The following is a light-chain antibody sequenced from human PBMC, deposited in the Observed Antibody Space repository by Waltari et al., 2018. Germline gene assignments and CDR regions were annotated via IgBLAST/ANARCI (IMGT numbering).Light chain of an antibody. CDR1: SGHSSHV. CDR3: QTGGHGTWV. CDR2: VNSDGSH. Sequence: QLVLTQSPSASASLGASVKLTCTLSSGHSSHVIAWHQQQPEKGPRYLMKVNSDGSHSKGDKIPDRFSGSSSGAERYLTISSLQSEDEADYYCQTGGHGTWVFGGGTKLTVL. V-gene: IGLV4-69*01. J-gene: IGLJ3*02.